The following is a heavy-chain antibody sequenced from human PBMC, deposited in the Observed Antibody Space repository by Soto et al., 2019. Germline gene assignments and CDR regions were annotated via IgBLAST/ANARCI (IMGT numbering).Heavy chain of an antibody. V-gene: IGHV4-4*02. D-gene: IGHD1-26*01. CDR2: IFHSGST. Sequence: QVQLQESGPGLVKPSGTLSLTCAVSGGSIRSNNRWSWVRQPPGKGLEWIGEIFHSGSTNYNPSLNTRLSLTVYEPKNQFSLKVTSVTAVDTSVYNCARMYPGSNSDSWGQGTLATVSS. CDR1: GGSIRSNNR. CDR3: ARMYPGSNSDS. J-gene: IGHJ4*02.